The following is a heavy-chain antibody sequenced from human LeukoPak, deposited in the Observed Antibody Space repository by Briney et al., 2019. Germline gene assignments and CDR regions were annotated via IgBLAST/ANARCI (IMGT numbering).Heavy chain of an antibody. CDR3: ARGREPAAKTRDYYYYMDV. D-gene: IGHD2-2*01. J-gene: IGHJ6*03. CDR2: IIPIFGTA. V-gene: IGHV1-69*01. Sequence: SVKVSCKASGGTFSSYAISWVRQAPGQGLEWMGGIIPIFGTANYAQKFQGRVTITADESTSTAYMELSSLRSEDTAVYYCARGREPAAKTRDYYYYMDVWGKGTPVTVSS. CDR1: GGTFSSYA.